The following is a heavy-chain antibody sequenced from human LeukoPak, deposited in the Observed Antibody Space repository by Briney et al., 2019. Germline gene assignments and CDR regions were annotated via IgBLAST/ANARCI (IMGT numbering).Heavy chain of an antibody. CDR1: GFTFSTAS. CDR3: ARSSGRWSLDY. J-gene: IGHJ4*02. V-gene: IGHV3-23*01. Sequence: PGGSLRLSCAASGFTFSTASLHWVRQAPGRGLEWVSAFNTGFGTYYPDSLKGRFTISRDNSKNTLFLQMNSLRAEDTAVYYCARSSGRWSLDYWGQGTLVTVSS. CDR2: FNTGFGT. D-gene: IGHD6-19*01.